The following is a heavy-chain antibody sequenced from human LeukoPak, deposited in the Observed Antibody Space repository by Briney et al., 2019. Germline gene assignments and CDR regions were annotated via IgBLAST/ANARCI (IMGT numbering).Heavy chain of an antibody. Sequence: GESLRLSCAASGFTFSGYWIHWVRQAPGKGLEWVSRINPNGRTTTYADSVKGRFTISRDNAKNTVYLQMNSLRAEDTAVYYCARVLSGSWDWFDPWGQGTLVTVSS. V-gene: IGHV3-74*01. D-gene: IGHD3-22*01. CDR1: GFTFSGYW. J-gene: IGHJ5*02. CDR3: ARVLSGSWDWFDP. CDR2: INPNGRTT.